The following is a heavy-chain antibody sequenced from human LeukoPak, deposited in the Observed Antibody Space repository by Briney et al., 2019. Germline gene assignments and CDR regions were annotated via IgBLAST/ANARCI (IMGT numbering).Heavy chain of an antibody. D-gene: IGHD6-13*01. CDR1: GYTFTSYY. Sequence: ASVKVSCKASGYTFTSYYMHWVRQAPGQGLEWMGIINPSGGSTSYAQKFQGRVTMTRDTSTSTVYMELSSLRSEDTAVYYCARGGPRPYSSSWYYRSADDLSLNGYCDYWGQGTLVTVSS. CDR3: ARGGPRPYSSSWYYRSADDLSLNGYCDY. J-gene: IGHJ4*02. CDR2: INPSGGST. V-gene: IGHV1-46*01.